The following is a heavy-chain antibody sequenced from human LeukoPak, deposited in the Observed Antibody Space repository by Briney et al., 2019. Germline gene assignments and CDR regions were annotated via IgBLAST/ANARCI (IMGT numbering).Heavy chain of an antibody. CDR1: GGSISSYY. CDR2: IYYSGST. J-gene: IGHJ5*02. V-gene: IGHV4-59*08. D-gene: IGHD5-18*01. CDR3: ARLQPNWFDP. Sequence: SETLSLTCTVSGGSISSYYWSWIRQPPGKGLEWIGYIYYSGSTNYNPSLKSRVTISVDTSKNQFSLKLSSVIAADTAVYYCARLQPNWFDPWGQGTLVTVSS.